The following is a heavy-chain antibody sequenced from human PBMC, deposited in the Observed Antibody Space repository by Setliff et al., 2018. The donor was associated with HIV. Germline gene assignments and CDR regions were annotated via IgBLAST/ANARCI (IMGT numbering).Heavy chain of an antibody. D-gene: IGHD4-17*01. CDR1: RFTFSTYS. CDR3: ARSPYGDYGLDY. Sequence: PGGSLRLSCEASRFTFSTYSMNWVRQAPGKGLEWVSSISSSSRSKYYADSVKGRFTISRDNAKNSLYLQMNTLRAEDTAVYFCARSPYGDYGLDYWGQGTLVTVSS. V-gene: IGHV3-21*01. J-gene: IGHJ4*02. CDR2: ISSSSRSK.